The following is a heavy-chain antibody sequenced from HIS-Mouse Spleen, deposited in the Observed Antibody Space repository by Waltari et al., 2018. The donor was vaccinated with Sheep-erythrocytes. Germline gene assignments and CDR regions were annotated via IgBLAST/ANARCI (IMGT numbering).Heavy chain of an antibody. CDR2: IIPILGIA. V-gene: IGHV1-69*04. CDR1: GGTFSSYA. J-gene: IGHJ4*02. D-gene: IGHD1-26*01. Sequence: QVQLVQSGAEVKKPGSSVKVSCKASGGTFSSYAISWVRQAPGQGLEWMGRIIPILGIANYAQQFQGRVTITADKSTSTAYMELSSLRSEDTAVYYCAQTGATTPHFDYWGQGTLVTVSS. CDR3: AQTGATTPHFDY.